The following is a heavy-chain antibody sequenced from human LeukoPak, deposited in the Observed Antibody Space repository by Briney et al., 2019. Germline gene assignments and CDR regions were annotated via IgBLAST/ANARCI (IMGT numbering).Heavy chain of an antibody. D-gene: IGHD3-16*01. Sequence: SETLSLTCTVSGGSIISSSYYWGWIRQPPGKGLEWIGSIYYSGNTDYNPSLKSRVTISVETSKNQFSLKLSSVTAADTAVYYCAKETYGLGAFDIWGQGTMVTVSS. V-gene: IGHV4-39*07. J-gene: IGHJ3*02. CDR2: IYYSGNT. CDR3: AKETYGLGAFDI. CDR1: GGSIISSSYY.